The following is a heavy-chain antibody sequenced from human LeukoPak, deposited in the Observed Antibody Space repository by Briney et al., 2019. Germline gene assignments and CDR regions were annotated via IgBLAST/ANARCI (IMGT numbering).Heavy chain of an antibody. V-gene: IGHV3-30-3*01. CDR1: GFTFSSYA. Sequence: GGSLRLSCAASGFTFSSYAMHWVRQAPGKGLEWVAVISYDGSNKYYADSVKGRFTISRDNSKNTLYPQMNSLRAEDTAVYYCARGRWVAGRDIGDYWGQGTLVTVSS. CDR3: ARGRWVAGRDIGDY. D-gene: IGHD6-19*01. CDR2: ISYDGSNK. J-gene: IGHJ4*02.